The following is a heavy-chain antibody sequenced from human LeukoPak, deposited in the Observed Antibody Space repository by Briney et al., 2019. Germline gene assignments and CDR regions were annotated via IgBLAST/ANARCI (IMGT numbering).Heavy chain of an antibody. CDR3: ARMFYYAFDF. J-gene: IGHJ4*02. CDR1: GFTFSNFW. V-gene: IGHV3-7*04. CDR2: IKHDVIEK. D-gene: IGHD3-10*01. Sequence: GRSLRLSCAPSGFTFSNFWTNWVRQAPGKRLEWVASIKHDVIEKYYVDSVKGRFSISRDSDKNSLYLQMNSLRTEDTAVYCCARMFYYAFDFWGQGTLVTVSS.